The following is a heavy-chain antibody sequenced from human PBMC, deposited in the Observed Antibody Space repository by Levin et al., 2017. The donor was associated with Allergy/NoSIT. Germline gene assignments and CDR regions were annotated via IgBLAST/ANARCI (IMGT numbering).Heavy chain of an antibody. CDR2: IYYSGST. CDR1: GGSISSSSYY. CDR3: ARHHYDYVWGTQIDAFDI. Sequence: PSETLSLTCTVSGGSISSSSYYWGWIRQPPGKGLEWIGSIYYSGSTYYNPSLKSRVTISVDTSKNQFSLKLSSVTAADTAVYYCARHHYDYVWGTQIDAFDIWGQGTMVTVSS. V-gene: IGHV4-39*01. D-gene: IGHD3-16*01. J-gene: IGHJ3*02.